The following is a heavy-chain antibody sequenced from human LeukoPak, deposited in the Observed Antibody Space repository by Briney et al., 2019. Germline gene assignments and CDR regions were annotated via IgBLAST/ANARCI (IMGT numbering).Heavy chain of an antibody. D-gene: IGHD7-27*01. V-gene: IGHV1-69*13. CDR2: IIPIFGTA. Sequence: SVKVSCKASGGTFSSYAISWVRRAPGQGLEWMGGIIPIFGTANYAQKFQGRVTITADESTSTAYMELSSLRSEDTAVYYCARNDWGAYYFDYWGQGTLVTVSS. J-gene: IGHJ4*02. CDR1: GGTFSSYA. CDR3: ARNDWGAYYFDY.